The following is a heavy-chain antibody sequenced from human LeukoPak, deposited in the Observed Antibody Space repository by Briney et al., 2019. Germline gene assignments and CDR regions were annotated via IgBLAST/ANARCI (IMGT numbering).Heavy chain of an antibody. Sequence: PGRSLRLSCAASGFSFDDYGMHWVRQAPGKDLEWVSGISWNSGSIGYADSVKGRFTISRDNAKNSLYLQMSRLRAEDTAFYYCAKVESYSYGYVTNWGQGTLVIVSS. CDR2: ISWNSGSI. CDR1: GFSFDDYG. CDR3: AKVESYSYGYVTN. D-gene: IGHD3-16*01. V-gene: IGHV3-9*01. J-gene: IGHJ4*02.